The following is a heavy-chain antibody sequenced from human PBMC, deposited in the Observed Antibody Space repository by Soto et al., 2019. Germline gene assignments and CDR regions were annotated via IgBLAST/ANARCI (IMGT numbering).Heavy chain of an antibody. CDR2: IKQDGSEK. V-gene: IGHV3-7*01. CDR3: AREGSSGCRDY. Sequence: EVQLVESGGGLVQPGGSLRLSCAASGFTLSSYWMSWVRQAPGKGLEWVANIKQDGSEKYYVDSVKGRFTSSRDNAKNSLYLQMNSLRAEDTAVYYCAREGSSGCRDYWGQGSLVTV. D-gene: IGHD6-19*01. J-gene: IGHJ4*02. CDR1: GFTLSSYW.